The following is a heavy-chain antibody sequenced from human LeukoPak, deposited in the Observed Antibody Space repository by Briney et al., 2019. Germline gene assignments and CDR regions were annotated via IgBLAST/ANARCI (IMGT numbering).Heavy chain of an antibody. CDR3: ATRTPSYYDSSARAEYFQH. D-gene: IGHD3-22*01. CDR2: FDPEDGET. J-gene: IGHJ1*01. V-gene: IGHV1-24*01. CDR1: GYTLTELS. Sequence: ASVKVSCKVSGYTLTELSMHWVRQAPGKGLEWMGGFDPEDGETIYAQKFQGRVTMTEDTSTDTAYMELSSLRSEDTAVYYCATRTPSYYDSSARAEYFQHWGQGTLVTVSS.